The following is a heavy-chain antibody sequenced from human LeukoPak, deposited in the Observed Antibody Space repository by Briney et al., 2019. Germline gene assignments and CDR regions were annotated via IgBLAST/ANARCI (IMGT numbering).Heavy chain of an antibody. Sequence: GASVTVSCKASGYTFTSYDINWVRQATGQGLEWMGWMNPNSGNTGYAQKFQGRVTMTRNTSISTAYMELSSLRSEDTAVYYCARLTGSYYDSSGYRHDAFDIWGQGTMVTVSS. D-gene: IGHD3-22*01. CDR2: MNPNSGNT. J-gene: IGHJ3*02. CDR3: ARLTGSYYDSSGYRHDAFDI. V-gene: IGHV1-8*01. CDR1: GYTFTSYD.